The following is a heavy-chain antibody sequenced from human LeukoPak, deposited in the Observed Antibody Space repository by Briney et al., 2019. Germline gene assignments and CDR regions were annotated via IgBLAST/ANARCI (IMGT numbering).Heavy chain of an antibody. CDR3: ARRGYDSSGYRDAFDI. J-gene: IGHJ3*02. Sequence: GESLKISCKGSGYSFIKYWIGWVRQMPGKGLEWMGIIYPGDSDTTYSPSFQGQVTISADKSISTAYLQWSSLKASDTAMYYCARRGYDSSGYRDAFDIWGQGTMVTVSS. CDR2: IYPGDSDT. V-gene: IGHV5-51*01. D-gene: IGHD3-22*01. CDR1: GYSFIKYW.